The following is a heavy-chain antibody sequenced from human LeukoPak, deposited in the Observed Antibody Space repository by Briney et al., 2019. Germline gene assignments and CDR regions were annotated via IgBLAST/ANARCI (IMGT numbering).Heavy chain of an antibody. CDR1: GYTFTNYY. J-gene: IGHJ5*02. V-gene: IGHV5-51*01. CDR2: IYPGDSDT. Sequence: EASLKISCKGSGYTFTNYYIVWVRQMPGKGLEWMGIIYPGDSDTRYSPSFQGRVTISADKSITTAFLQWSSLKASDTAMYYCARVVADNWFDPWGQGTLVTVSS. CDR3: ARVVADNWFDP.